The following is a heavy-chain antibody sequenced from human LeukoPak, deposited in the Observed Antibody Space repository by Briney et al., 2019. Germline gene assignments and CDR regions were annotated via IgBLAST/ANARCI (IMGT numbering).Heavy chain of an antibody. CDR1: GGSISTYY. CDR3: ARHVAVRPRYAFDI. Sequence: SETLSLTCTVSGGSISTYYWTWIRQPPGKGLEWIGYIYYTGNTNYNPSLRSRVTISLDTSKNQFSLKLNSVTAADTAVYYCARHVAVRPRYAFDIWGQGTMVTVSS. V-gene: IGHV4-59*01. D-gene: IGHD6-6*01. CDR2: IYYTGNT. J-gene: IGHJ3*02.